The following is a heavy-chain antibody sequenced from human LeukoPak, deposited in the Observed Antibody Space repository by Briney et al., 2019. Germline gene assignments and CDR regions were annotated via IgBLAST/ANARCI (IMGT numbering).Heavy chain of an antibody. V-gene: IGHV3-9*01. CDR1: GFTFDDYA. CDR2: ISWNSGSI. Sequence: GGSLRLSCAASGFTFDDYAMHWVRQAPGKGLEWVSGISWNSGSIGYADSVKGRFTISRDNAKNSLYLQMNSLRAEDTAVYYCARLYCSSTSCHRRGYYYYYMDVWGKGTTVTVSS. J-gene: IGHJ6*03. D-gene: IGHD2-2*01. CDR3: ARLYCSSTSCHRRGYYYYYMDV.